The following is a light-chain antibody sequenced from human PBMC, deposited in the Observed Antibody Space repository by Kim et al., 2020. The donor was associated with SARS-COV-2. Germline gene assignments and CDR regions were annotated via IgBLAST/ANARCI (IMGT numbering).Light chain of an antibody. V-gene: IGKV1-39*01. CDR2: DAS. J-gene: IGKJ2*01. CDR1: NSITNY. Sequence: IQMTQSPSSLSASVGDRVTISCRSSNSITNYLNWYQQRPGKAPSLLIYDASTLQNGVPSRFIGSGSGTDFTLTITSLQPEDFATYYCQQSYSTSYTLGQGTKLEI. CDR3: QQSYSTSYT.